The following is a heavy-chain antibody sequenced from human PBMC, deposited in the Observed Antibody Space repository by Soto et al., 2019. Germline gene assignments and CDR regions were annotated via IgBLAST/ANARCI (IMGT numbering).Heavy chain of an antibody. CDR2: INHSGST. J-gene: IGHJ6*03. D-gene: IGHD2-2*01. Sequence: PSETLSLTCAVYGGSFSGYYWSWIRQPPGKGLEWIGEINHSGSTNYNPSLKSRVTISVDTSKNQFSLKLSSVTAADMAVYYCARGRAVVPAAMDNYYYYMDVWGKGTTVTVSS. V-gene: IGHV4-34*01. CDR3: ARGRAVVPAAMDNYYYYMDV. CDR1: GGSFSGYY.